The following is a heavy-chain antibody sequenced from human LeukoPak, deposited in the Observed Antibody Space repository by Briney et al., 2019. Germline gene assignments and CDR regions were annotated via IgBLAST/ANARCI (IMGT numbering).Heavy chain of an antibody. D-gene: IGHD3-22*01. Sequence: ASVKVSCKASGYIFSNYGINWVRQAPGHGLEWMGWMNPNSGRRVYAQKFQGRVTMTRDTSISTAYMELSRLIFDDTAVYYCARVWNYDSRGFNYWGRGTLVTVSS. CDR1: GYIFSNYG. V-gene: IGHV1-8*01. CDR3: ARVWNYDSRGFNY. CDR2: MNPNSGRR. J-gene: IGHJ4*02.